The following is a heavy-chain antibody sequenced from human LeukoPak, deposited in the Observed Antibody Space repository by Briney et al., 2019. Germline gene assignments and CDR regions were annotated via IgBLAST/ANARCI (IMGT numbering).Heavy chain of an antibody. D-gene: IGHD3-3*01. Sequence: GESLKISCKGSGYSFTSYWIGWVRQMPGKGLEWMGIIYPGDSDTRYSLSFQGQVTISADKSISTAYLQWSSLKASDTAMYYCASARVTIFGAADAFDIWGQGTMVTVSS. V-gene: IGHV5-51*01. J-gene: IGHJ3*02. CDR1: GYSFTSYW. CDR3: ASARVTIFGAADAFDI. CDR2: IYPGDSDT.